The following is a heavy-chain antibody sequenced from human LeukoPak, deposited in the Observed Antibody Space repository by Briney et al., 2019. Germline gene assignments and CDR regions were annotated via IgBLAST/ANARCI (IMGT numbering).Heavy chain of an antibody. CDR1: GYSISSGYY. CDR2: IHHSGST. J-gene: IGHJ3*02. CDR3: AREDYYDSSGYYNRKDAFDI. V-gene: IGHV4-38-2*02. D-gene: IGHD3-22*01. Sequence: SETLSLTCTVSGYSISSGYYWGWIRQPPGKGLEWIGTIHHSGSTNYNPSLKSRVTISVDTSKNQFSLKLSSVTAADTAVYYCAREDYYDSSGYYNRKDAFDIWGQGTMVTVSS.